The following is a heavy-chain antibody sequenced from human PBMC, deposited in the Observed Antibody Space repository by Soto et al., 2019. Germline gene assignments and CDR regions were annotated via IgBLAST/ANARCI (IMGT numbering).Heavy chain of an antibody. Sequence: GASVKVSCKASEGTFSNYTISWVRQAPGQGLEWMGRIIPILGIANYAQKFQGRVTITADKSTSTAYMELSSLRSEDTAVYYCAREPSRGYSYVPTLRFDYWGQGTLVTVSS. CDR1: EGTFSNYT. CDR2: IIPILGIA. V-gene: IGHV1-69*04. CDR3: AREPSRGYSYVPTLRFDY. J-gene: IGHJ4*02. D-gene: IGHD5-18*01.